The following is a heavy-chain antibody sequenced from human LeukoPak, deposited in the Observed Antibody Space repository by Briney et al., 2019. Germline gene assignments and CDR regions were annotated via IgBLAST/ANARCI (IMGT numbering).Heavy chain of an antibody. CDR3: ARGEGATDYYYYGMDV. D-gene: IGHD1-26*01. CDR1: GFTFSSYG. V-gene: IGHV3-30*02. Sequence: PGGSLRLSCAASGFTFSSYGMHWVRQAPGKGLEWVAFIRYDGSNKYYADSVKGRFTISRDNAKNSLYLQMNSLRAEDTAVYYCARGEGATDYYYYGMDVWGQGTTVTVSS. J-gene: IGHJ6*02. CDR2: IRYDGSNK.